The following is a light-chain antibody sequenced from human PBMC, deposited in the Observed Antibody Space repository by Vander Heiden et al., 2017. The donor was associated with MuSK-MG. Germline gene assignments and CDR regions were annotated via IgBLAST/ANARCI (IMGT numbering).Light chain of an antibody. CDR3: RQDGSPPLT. J-gene: IGKJ4*01. CDR1: QSVSSSY. Sequence: TVLTQSPGTLSLSPGERATLSCRASQSVSSSYLAWYQQKPGQAPRLLIYGASSRATGIPDRFSGSGSGTDFTLTISRLEPEDFAVYYCRQDGSPPLTFGGGTKVEIK. V-gene: IGKV3-20*01. CDR2: GAS.